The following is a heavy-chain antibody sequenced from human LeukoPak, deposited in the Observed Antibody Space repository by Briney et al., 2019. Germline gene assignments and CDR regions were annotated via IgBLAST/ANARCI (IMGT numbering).Heavy chain of an antibody. V-gene: IGHV4-4*02. J-gene: IGHJ5*02. D-gene: IGHD3-3*01. CDR3: ASYHFVATFDP. Sequence: SETPSLTCAVSGGSISSSNWWSWVRQPPGKGLEWIGEIYHSGSTNYNPSLKSRVTISVDKSKNQFSLKLSSVTAADTAVYYCASYHFVATFDPWGQGTLVTVSS. CDR1: GGSISSSNW. CDR2: IYHSGST.